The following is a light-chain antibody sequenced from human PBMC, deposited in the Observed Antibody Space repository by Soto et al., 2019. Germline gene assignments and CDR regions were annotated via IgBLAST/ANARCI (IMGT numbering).Light chain of an antibody. CDR1: RSVESAY. J-gene: IGKJ1*01. Sequence: IVLTQAPGILSSSPGERASLSCRASRSVESAYLAWYQQKAGQPPRLLVYGTSNRATGIPDRFSGSGSGTDFTLTISRLEPEDFATYYCQQSYSTSWTFGQGTKVEIK. CDR2: GTS. CDR3: QQSYSTSWT. V-gene: IGKV3-20*01.